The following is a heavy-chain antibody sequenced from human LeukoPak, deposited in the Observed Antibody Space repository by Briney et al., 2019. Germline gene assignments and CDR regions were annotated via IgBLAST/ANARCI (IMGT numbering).Heavy chain of an antibody. V-gene: IGHV1-46*01. J-gene: IGHJ4*02. D-gene: IGHD4-11*01. CDR2: INPSGGST. CDR3: ARDVGDYSNYYVIDY. CDR1: GYTFTSYH. Sequence: GASVKVSCKASGYTFTSYHMHWVRQAPGQGLEWMGMINPSGGSTTYAQKFQGRVTMTRDTSTSTVYMELSSLRSEDTAVYYCARDVGDYSNYYVIDYWGQGTLVTVSS.